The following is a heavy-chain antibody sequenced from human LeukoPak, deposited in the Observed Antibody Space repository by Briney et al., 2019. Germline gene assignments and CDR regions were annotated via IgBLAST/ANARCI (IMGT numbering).Heavy chain of an antibody. D-gene: IGHD3-10*01. J-gene: IGHJ5*02. CDR2: IRAGGGST. CDR3: AKDGGSGMGFDP. V-gene: IGHV3-23*01. Sequence: AGSLRLSCAASGFTFSNYAMTWVRQAPGQGLEWVSGIRAGGGSTNFADSVRGRFTLSTDNSKNTLYLQMNSLRAEDAAIYYCAKDGGSGMGFDPWGQGTLVTVSS. CDR1: GFTFSNYA.